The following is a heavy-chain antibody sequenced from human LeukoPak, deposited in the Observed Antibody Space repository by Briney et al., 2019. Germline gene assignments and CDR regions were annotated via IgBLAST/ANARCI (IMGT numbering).Heavy chain of an antibody. Sequence: GGSLRLSCAASGLTFSSYWMSWVRQAPGKGLEWVANINQDGSEIYYVDSVKGRFTISRDNAKNSLYLQMNSLRADDTAVYYCARDWVRSSCTDWGQGTLVTVSS. CDR3: ARDWVRSSCTD. D-gene: IGHD6-13*01. V-gene: IGHV3-7*01. CDR2: INQDGSEI. CDR1: GLTFSSYW. J-gene: IGHJ4*02.